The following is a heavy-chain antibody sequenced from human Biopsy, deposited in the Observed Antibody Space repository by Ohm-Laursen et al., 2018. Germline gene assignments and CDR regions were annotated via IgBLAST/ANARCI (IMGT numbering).Heavy chain of an antibody. J-gene: IGHJ4*02. CDR1: GKTFSDYQ. CDR3: GNEVHGRDY. D-gene: IGHD2-15*01. V-gene: IGHV4-34*08. Sequence: PGTLSLTCTVFGKTFSDYQWSWIRQPPEKGLEWIGQINQAGTTNYNPSLKSRVSISADASKYEFSLRLTSVIAADTAVYLCGNEVHGRDYWGLGAQVTVSS. CDR2: INQAGTT.